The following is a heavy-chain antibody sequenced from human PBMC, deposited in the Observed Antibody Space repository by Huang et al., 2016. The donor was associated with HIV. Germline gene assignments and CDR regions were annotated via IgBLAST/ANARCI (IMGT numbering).Heavy chain of an antibody. V-gene: IGHV4-34*01. CDR1: GGSFSSYY. CDR3: AREIMISFGGPFDP. J-gene: IGHJ5*02. Sequence: QVQLHQWGAGLLKPSETLSPTCAVYGGSFSSYYWNWIRQSPGKGLEWIGQINHRGTTTYNPSLKSRVTMSVDTSKNQFSLKLNAVTAADTAVYYCAREIMISFGGPFDPWGQGTLVTVSS. D-gene: IGHD3-16*01. CDR2: INHRGTT.